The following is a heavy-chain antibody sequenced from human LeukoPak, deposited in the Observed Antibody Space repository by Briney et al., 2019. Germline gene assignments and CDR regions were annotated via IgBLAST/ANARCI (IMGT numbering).Heavy chain of an antibody. CDR1: SGSISSYY. D-gene: IGHD2-21*01. V-gene: IGHV4-4*07. CDR2: IYTSGTT. Sequence: SETLSLTCTVSSGSISSYYWSWIRQPAGKGLEWIGRIYTSGTTNYNPSLKSRVTMSVDTSRNQFSLKLSSVTAADTAVYYCARGPYCGGDCYFAYWGQGTLSPSPQ. CDR3: ARGPYCGGDCYFAY. J-gene: IGHJ4*02.